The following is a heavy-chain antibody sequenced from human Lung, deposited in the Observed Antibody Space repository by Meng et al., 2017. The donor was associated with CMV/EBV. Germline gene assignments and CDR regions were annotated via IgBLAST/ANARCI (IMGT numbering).Heavy chain of an antibody. CDR2: INPNSGGT. Sequence: QGQLVPAGAEGKKPGASVKVSRNASGYTLTGDYMHWLRRAPGQGLEWMGWINPNSGGTNYAQKFQGWATMTRDTSISTAYMELSRLRSDDTAVYYCARDWEGSWAVFDYWGQGTLVTVSS. D-gene: IGHD6-13*01. CDR1: GYTLTGDY. V-gene: IGHV1-2*04. CDR3: ARDWEGSWAVFDY. J-gene: IGHJ4*02.